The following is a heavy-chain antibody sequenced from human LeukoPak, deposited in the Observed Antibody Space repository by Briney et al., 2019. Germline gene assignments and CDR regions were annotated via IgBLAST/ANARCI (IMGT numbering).Heavy chain of an antibody. CDR2: IKQDGGET. D-gene: IGHD2-21*01. CDR1: GYTFSSYW. V-gene: IGHV3-7*05. Sequence: GGSLRVSCEASGYTFSSYWMSWVRQAPGEGLEWVAKIKQDGGETYYVDSVKGRVTISRDNAKNSLYLQRNRLRAEDTALYCGARGLAIDFDYWGQGTLVTVSS. CDR3: ARGLAIDFDY. J-gene: IGHJ4*02.